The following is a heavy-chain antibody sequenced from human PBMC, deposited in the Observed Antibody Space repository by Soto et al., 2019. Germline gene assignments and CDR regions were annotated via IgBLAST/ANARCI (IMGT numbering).Heavy chain of an antibody. J-gene: IGHJ4*02. D-gene: IGHD3-22*01. CDR3: ASFSRMADGYY. CDR1: GFIFSSYA. Sequence: PGGSLRLSCAASGFIFSSYAINWVRQAPGKGLEWVSYISGSGTTIYYADSVKGRFTISRDYAKSSLYLQVNSLRAEDTAMYYCASFSRMADGYYWGQGTLVTVSS. V-gene: IGHV3-48*01. CDR2: ISGSGTTI.